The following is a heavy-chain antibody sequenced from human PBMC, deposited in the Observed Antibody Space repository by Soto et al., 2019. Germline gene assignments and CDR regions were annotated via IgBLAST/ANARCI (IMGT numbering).Heavy chain of an antibody. J-gene: IGHJ4*02. CDR1: GGSISSYY. V-gene: IGHV4-59*01. D-gene: IGHD3-22*01. Sequence: SETLSLTCTVSGGSISSYYWSWIRQPPGKGLEWIGYIYYSGSTNYNPSLKSRVTISVDTSKNQFSLKLSSVTAADTAVYYCARIGSGYPRSHFDYWGQGTLVTVSS. CDR2: IYYSGST. CDR3: ARIGSGYPRSHFDY.